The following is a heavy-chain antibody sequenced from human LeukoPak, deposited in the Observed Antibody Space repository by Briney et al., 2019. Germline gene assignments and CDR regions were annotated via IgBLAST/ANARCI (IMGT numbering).Heavy chain of an antibody. CDR1: GVSFSGYY. D-gene: IGHD6-13*01. Sequence: SETLSLTCAVYGVSFSGYYWSWIRQPPGKGLEWIGEINHSGSTNYNPSLKSRVTISVDTSKNQFSLKLSSVTAADTAVYYCARCRRRPLIAAAGTVLDYWGQGTLVTVSS. J-gene: IGHJ4*02. CDR2: INHSGST. V-gene: IGHV4-34*01. CDR3: ARCRRRPLIAAAGTVLDY.